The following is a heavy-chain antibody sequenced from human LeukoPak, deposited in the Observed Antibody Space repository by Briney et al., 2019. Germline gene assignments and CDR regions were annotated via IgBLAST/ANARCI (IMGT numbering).Heavy chain of an antibody. J-gene: IGHJ4*02. D-gene: IGHD6-13*01. CDR3: ASLSAAGNPEAGDY. CDR1: GFTFSSYS. V-gene: IGHV3-21*01. CDR2: ISSSFYI. Sequence: GGSLRLSCAASGFTFSSYSMNWVRQAPGKGLEWVSSISSSFYIYYADSVKGRCTISSDNAEISLYRQMNGLRAEDTAVYYCASLSAAGNPEAGDYWGQGTLVTVSS.